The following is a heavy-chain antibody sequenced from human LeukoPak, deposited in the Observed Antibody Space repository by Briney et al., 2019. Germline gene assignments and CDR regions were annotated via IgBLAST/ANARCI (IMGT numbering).Heavy chain of an antibody. CDR1: GGSISSYY. Sequence: PSETLCLTCTVSGGSISSYYWSWFRQPPGKGLEWIGYIYYSGSTNYNPSLKSRVTISVDTSKNQFSLKLSSVTAADTAVYYCARDRGRYYDSSGCRFDYWGQGTLVTVSS. J-gene: IGHJ4*02. CDR2: IYYSGST. CDR3: ARDRGRYYDSSGCRFDY. V-gene: IGHV4-59*01. D-gene: IGHD3-22*01.